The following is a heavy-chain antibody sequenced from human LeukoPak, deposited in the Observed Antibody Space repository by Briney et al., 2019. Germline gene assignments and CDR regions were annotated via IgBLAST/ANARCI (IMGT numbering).Heavy chain of an antibody. Sequence: GASVKVSCKASGGTFSSYAISWVRQAPGQGLEWMGRIIPILGIANYAQKFQGRVTITADKSTSTAYMELSSLRSEDTAVYYCARDRVYGSGASPWGQGTLVTVSS. CDR3: ARDRVYGSGASP. CDR1: GGTFSSYA. CDR2: IIPILGIA. J-gene: IGHJ5*02. D-gene: IGHD3-10*01. V-gene: IGHV1-69*04.